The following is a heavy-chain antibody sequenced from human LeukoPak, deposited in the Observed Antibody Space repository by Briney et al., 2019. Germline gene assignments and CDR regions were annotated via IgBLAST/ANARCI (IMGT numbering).Heavy chain of an antibody. V-gene: IGHV3-23*01. J-gene: IGHJ4*02. CDR1: GFTFSSYA. D-gene: IGHD3-22*01. CDR2: ISGSGGST. CDR3: AKDRTYDSSGYADY. Sequence: GGSLSLSCPASGFTFSSYAMSWVRQAPGKGLEWVSAISGSGGSTYYADSVKGRFTISRDNSKNTLYLQMNSLRAEDTAVYYCAKDRTYDSSGYADYWGQGTLVTVSS.